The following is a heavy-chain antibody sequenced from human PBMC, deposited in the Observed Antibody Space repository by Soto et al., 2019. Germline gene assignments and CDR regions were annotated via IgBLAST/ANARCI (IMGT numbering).Heavy chain of an antibody. CDR2: IYWNDDR. J-gene: IGHJ6*02. D-gene: IGHD2-21*01. V-gene: IGHV2-5*01. Sequence: SGPTLVNPTQTLTLTCTFSGVSLTTFVVGVGWIRQPPGRSLEWLAVIYWNDDRRRSPSLENRLTITKDTSKNQVVLTMTNMDPVDTATYYCIYRRASWDYHGLDVWGQGTPVTVSS. CDR1: GVSLTTFVVG. CDR3: IYRRASWDYHGLDV.